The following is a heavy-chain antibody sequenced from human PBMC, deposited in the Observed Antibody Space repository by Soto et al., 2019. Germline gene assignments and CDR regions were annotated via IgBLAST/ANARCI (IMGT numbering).Heavy chain of an antibody. CDR2: IYPGDSET. CDR1: GYTFTSYW. J-gene: IGHJ3*02. V-gene: IGHV5-51*01. CDR3: VRSSGLPAAVKWLYDAFDI. Sequence: EVQLVQSGAEVKKPGESLKISCKGSGYTFTSYWIAWVRQLPGKGLEWMGIIYPGDSETRYSPSFQGQVTISADKSITTAYLQWSSLKASDTAMYFCVRSSGLPAAVKWLYDAFDIWGQGTMVTVSS. D-gene: IGHD2-2*01.